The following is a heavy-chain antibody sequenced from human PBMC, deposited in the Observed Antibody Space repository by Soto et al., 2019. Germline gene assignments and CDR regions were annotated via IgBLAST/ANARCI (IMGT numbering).Heavy chain of an antibody. Sequence: PGGSLRLSCAASGFTFSSYAMSWVRQAPGKGLEWVSAISGSGGSTYYADSVKGRFTISRDNSKNTLYLQMNSLRAEDTAVYYCARDLLCISTSCYFYYYYYYGMDVWGQGTTVTVSS. CDR1: GFTFSSYA. CDR2: ISGSGGST. CDR3: ARDLLCISTSCYFYYYYYYGMDV. D-gene: IGHD2-2*01. J-gene: IGHJ6*02. V-gene: IGHV3-23*01.